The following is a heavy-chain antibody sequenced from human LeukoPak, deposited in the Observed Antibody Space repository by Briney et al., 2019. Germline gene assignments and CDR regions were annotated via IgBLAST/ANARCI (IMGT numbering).Heavy chain of an antibody. Sequence: SETLSLTCAVYGGSFSCYYWSWIRQPPGKGLEWIGEINHSGSTNYNPSLKSRVTISVDTSKNQFSLKLSSVTAADTAVYYCARGEEYYYDSSGYLNWFDPWGQGTLVTVSS. D-gene: IGHD3-22*01. CDR2: INHSGST. V-gene: IGHV4-34*01. J-gene: IGHJ5*02. CDR1: GGSFSCYY. CDR3: ARGEEYYYDSSGYLNWFDP.